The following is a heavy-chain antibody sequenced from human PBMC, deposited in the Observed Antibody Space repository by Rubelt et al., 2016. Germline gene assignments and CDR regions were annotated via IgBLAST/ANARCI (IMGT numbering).Heavy chain of an antibody. J-gene: IGHJ4*02. Sequence: GYVYYSGSTNYNPSLKSRVTISVDMSKNQFSLKVNSVTATDTAVYYCARQGGEWMVSDYWGQGTPVTVSS. CDR3: ARQGGEWMVSDY. CDR2: VYYSGST. V-gene: IGHV4-59*08. D-gene: IGHD6-19*01.